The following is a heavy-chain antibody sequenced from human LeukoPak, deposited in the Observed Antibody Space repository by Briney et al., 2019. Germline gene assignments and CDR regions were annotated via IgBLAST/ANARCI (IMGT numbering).Heavy chain of an antibody. CDR1: GFTFSSYS. CDR2: ISSSSSYI. Sequence: GGSLRLSCAASGFTFSSYSMNWVRQAPGKGLEWVSSISSSSSYIYYADSVKGRFTIPRDNAKNSLYLQMNSLRAEDTAVYYCAREGPGGDFWSGYSSDFDYWGQGTLVTVSS. J-gene: IGHJ4*02. D-gene: IGHD3-3*01. V-gene: IGHV3-21*01. CDR3: AREGPGGDFWSGYSSDFDY.